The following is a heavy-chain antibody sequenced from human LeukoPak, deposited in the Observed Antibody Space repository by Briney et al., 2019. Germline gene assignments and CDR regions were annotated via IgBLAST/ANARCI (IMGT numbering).Heavy chain of an antibody. CDR3: ARGNNWNDLKFDY. J-gene: IGHJ4*02. Sequence: GASVKVSCKASGYTFTGYYMHWVRQAPGQGLEWMGWINPNSGGTNYAQKFQGWVTMTRDTSISTAYMELSRLRYDDTAVYYCARGNNWNDLKFDYWGQGTLVTVSS. D-gene: IGHD1-1*01. V-gene: IGHV1-2*04. CDR2: INPNSGGT. CDR1: GYTFTGYY.